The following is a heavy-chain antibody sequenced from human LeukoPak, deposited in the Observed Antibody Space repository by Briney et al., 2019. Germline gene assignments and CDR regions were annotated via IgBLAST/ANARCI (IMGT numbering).Heavy chain of an antibody. D-gene: IGHD4-23*01. V-gene: IGHV3-21*01. Sequence: GGSLRLSCDASGFTFSSYSMNWVRQSPGKGLEWVSSISSSSSYIYYADSVRGRFTMSRDNAKKSLYLQMNSLRAEDTAVYYCAKGDGYGGTLDYWGQGTLVTVSS. CDR3: AKGDGYGGTLDY. CDR1: GFTFSSYS. CDR2: ISSSSSYI. J-gene: IGHJ4*02.